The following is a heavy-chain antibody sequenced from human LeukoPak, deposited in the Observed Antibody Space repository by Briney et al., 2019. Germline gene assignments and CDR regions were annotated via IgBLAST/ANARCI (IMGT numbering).Heavy chain of an antibody. V-gene: IGHV3-9*01. J-gene: IGHJ2*01. CDR1: GFTFDDYA. D-gene: IGHD6-19*01. CDR3: AKDKGWLAMDFISYFDL. Sequence: GRSLRLSCAASGFTFDDYAMHWVRQAPGKGLEWVSGISWNSGSIGYADSVKGRFTISRDNAKNSLYLQMSSLRAEDTALYYCAKDKGWLAMDFISYFDLWGRGTLVTVSS. CDR2: ISWNSGSI.